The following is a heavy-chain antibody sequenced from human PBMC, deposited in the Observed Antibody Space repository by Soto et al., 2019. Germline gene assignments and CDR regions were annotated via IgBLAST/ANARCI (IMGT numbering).Heavy chain of an antibody. Sequence: GGSLRLSCAASGFTFSSYWMSWVRQAPGKGLEWVANIKQDGSEKYYVDSVKGRFTISRDNAKNSLYLQMNSLRAEDTAGYYCARDLVAAAGWSNAFDIWGQGTMVTVSS. CDR1: GFTFSSYW. CDR3: ARDLVAAAGWSNAFDI. V-gene: IGHV3-7*01. CDR2: IKQDGSEK. J-gene: IGHJ3*02. D-gene: IGHD6-13*01.